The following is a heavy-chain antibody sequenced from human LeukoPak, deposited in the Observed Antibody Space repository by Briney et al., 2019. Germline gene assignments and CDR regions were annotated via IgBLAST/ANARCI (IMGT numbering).Heavy chain of an antibody. CDR3: ARGHDYDFWSGHTPLDV. CDR1: GGTFSSYA. D-gene: IGHD3-3*01. Sequence: SVKVSCKASGGTFSSYAISWVRQAPGQGLEWMGGIIPIFGTANYAQKLQGRVTITTDESTSTAYMELSSLRSEDTAVYYCARGHDYDFWSGHTPLDVWGKGTTVTVSS. CDR2: IIPIFGTA. J-gene: IGHJ6*04. V-gene: IGHV1-69*05.